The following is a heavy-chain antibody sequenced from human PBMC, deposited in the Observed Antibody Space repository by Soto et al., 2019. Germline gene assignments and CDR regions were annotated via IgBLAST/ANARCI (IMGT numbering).Heavy chain of an antibody. CDR1: GDTFNNHL. J-gene: IGHJ6*02. D-gene: IGHD3-16*01. Sequence: QVQLLQAGSEVREPASSVRVSCKASGDTFNNHLIAWVRQAPGQGLEWMGGIVPMYGTPHFAQKFQGRVSSTADEAKSTVYMELNGLGRDDTATFSCAICIQLDYLRGLDVWGQGTTVTVSS. CDR3: AICIQLDYLRGLDV. CDR2: IVPMYGTP. V-gene: IGHV1-69*01.